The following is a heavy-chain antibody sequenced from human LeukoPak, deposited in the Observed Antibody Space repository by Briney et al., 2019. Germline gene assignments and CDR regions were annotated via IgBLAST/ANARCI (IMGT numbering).Heavy chain of an antibody. V-gene: IGHV3-21*01. CDR3: ARDRGYYYDSRDYFDY. D-gene: IGHD3-22*01. Sequence: GGSLRLSCAASGFTFSSYSMNWVRQAPGKGLEWVSSISSGSSYIYYADSVKGRFTISRDNAKNSLYLQMNSLRAEDTAVYYCARDRGYYYDSRDYFDYWGQGTLVTVSS. CDR1: GFTFSSYS. J-gene: IGHJ4*02. CDR2: ISSGSSYI.